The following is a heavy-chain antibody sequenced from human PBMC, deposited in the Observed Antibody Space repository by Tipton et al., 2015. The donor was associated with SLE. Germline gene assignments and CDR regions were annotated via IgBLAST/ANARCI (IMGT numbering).Heavy chain of an antibody. Sequence: SLRLSCAASGFTFSSYAMYWVRQAPGKGLEWVAVISYDGSNKYYGDSVKGRFTISRDNSKNTLYLQMNSLKTEDTAVYYCIREAIFVYYYYMDVWGKGTTVTVSS. CDR1: GFTFSSYA. D-gene: IGHD3-3*01. CDR3: IREAIFVYYYYMDV. CDR2: ISYDGSNK. J-gene: IGHJ6*03. V-gene: IGHV3-30-3*01.